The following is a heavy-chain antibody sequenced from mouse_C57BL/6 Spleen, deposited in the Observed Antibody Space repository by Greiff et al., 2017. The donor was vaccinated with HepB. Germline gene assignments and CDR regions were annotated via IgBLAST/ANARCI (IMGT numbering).Heavy chain of an antibody. J-gene: IGHJ3*01. Sequence: EVQLQQSGPELVKPGASVKISCKASGYTFTDYYMNWVKQSHGKSLEWIGDINPNNGGTSYNQKFKGKATLTVDKSSSTAYMELRSLTSEDSAVYYCAREGIYDGYYEAYWGQGTLVTVSA. CDR1: GYTFTDYY. CDR2: INPNNGGT. V-gene: IGHV1-26*01. CDR3: AREGIYDGYYEAY. D-gene: IGHD2-3*01.